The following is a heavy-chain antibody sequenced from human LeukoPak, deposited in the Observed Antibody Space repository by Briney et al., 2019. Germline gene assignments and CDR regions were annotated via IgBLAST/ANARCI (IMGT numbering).Heavy chain of an antibody. V-gene: IGHV4-39*01. CDR2: IYYSGRT. J-gene: IGHJ4*02. CDR1: GGSISSSSYY. CDR3: ARHAEESYYSY. D-gene: IGHD1-26*01. Sequence: SETLSLTCTVSGGSISSSSYYWCWIRQPPGKGLEWIGSIYYSGRTYYNPSLKSRVTIYVETSKNQFSLKLSSVTAADTAVYYCARHAEESYYSYWGQGNLVTVSS.